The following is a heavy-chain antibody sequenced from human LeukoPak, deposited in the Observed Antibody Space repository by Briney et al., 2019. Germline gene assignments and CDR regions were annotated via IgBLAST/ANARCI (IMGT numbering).Heavy chain of an antibody. CDR3: ARGQYSTSLGEIGLHS. CDR1: GGSISSSSYY. D-gene: IGHD2-21*01. J-gene: IGHJ4*02. Sequence: PSETLSLTCSVSGGSISSSSYYWGWIRQPPGKGLEWIGSIYYSGSTYYNPSLKSRVTISVDTSKNQFSLKLSSVTAADTAVYFRARGQYSTSLGEIGLHSWGQGTLVTVSS. CDR2: IYYSGST. V-gene: IGHV4-39*01.